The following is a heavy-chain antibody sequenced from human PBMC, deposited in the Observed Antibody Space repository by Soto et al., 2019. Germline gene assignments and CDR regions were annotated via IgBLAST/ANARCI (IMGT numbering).Heavy chain of an antibody. CDR1: GYSFAGYW. CDR2: IDPSDSQT. CDR3: ARQIYDSDTGPNFQYYFDS. V-gene: IGHV5-10-1*01. J-gene: IGHJ4*02. D-gene: IGHD3-22*01. Sequence: GESLKISCKGSGYSFAGYWVTWVRQKPGKGLEWMGRIDPSDSQTYYSPSFRGHVTISVTKSITTVFLQWSSLRASDTAMYYCARQIYDSDTGPNFQYYFDSWGQGTPVTVS.